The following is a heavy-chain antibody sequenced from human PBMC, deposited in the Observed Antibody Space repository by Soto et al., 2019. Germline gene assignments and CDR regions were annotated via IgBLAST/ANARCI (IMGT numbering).Heavy chain of an antibody. D-gene: IGHD5-12*01. V-gene: IGHV3-48*04. CDR2: ISSSSSTI. CDR1: GFTFSSYS. CDR3: ARDRRGYSGYDDAFDI. J-gene: IGHJ3*02. Sequence: GESLKISCAASGFTFSSYSMNWVRQAPGKGLEWVSYISSSSSTIYYADSVKGRFTISRDNAKNSLYLQMNSLRAEDTAVYYCARDRRGYSGYDDAFDIWGQGTMVTVSS.